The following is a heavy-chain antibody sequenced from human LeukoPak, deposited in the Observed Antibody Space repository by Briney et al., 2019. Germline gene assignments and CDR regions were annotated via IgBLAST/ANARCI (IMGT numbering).Heavy chain of an antibody. Sequence: SETLSLTCAVFGGSFSGYYWSWIRQPPGKGLEWIGEINHSGSTNYNPSLKSRVTISVDTSKNQFSLKLSSVTAADTAVYYCASLRGSRDYWGQGTLVTVSS. CDR2: INHSGST. J-gene: IGHJ4*02. CDR1: GGSFSGYY. V-gene: IGHV4-34*01. CDR3: ASLRGSRDY. D-gene: IGHD3-16*01.